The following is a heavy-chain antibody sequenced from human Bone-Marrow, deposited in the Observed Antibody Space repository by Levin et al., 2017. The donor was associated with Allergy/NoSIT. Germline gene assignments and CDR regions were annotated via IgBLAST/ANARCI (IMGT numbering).Heavy chain of an antibody. CDR3: AKGPGMAAIKGFIDY. CDR1: GFTFDDSA. V-gene: IGHV3-9*01. CDR2: ISWNSGSI. J-gene: IGHJ4*02. D-gene: IGHD5-12*01. Sequence: PGGSLRLSCAASGFTFDDSAMHWVRQPPGKGLEWVSGISWNSGSIYYADSVKGRFTISRDNARNSLYLQMNSLRTEDTALYYCAKGPGMAAIKGFIDYWGQGTLVTVSS.